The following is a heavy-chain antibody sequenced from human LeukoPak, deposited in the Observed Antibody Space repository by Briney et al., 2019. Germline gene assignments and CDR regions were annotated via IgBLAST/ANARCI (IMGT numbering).Heavy chain of an antibody. CDR2: ISGSGGST. V-gene: IGHV3-23*01. Sequence: PGGSLRLSCAASGFTFSSYAMSWVRQAPGKGLEWVSAISGSGGSTYYADSVKGRFTISRDNSKNTLYLQMNSLRAEDTAVYYCVKDRRFWRPPNWFDPWGQGTLVTVSS. CDR3: VKDRRFWRPPNWFDP. J-gene: IGHJ5*02. D-gene: IGHD3-3*01. CDR1: GFTFSSYA.